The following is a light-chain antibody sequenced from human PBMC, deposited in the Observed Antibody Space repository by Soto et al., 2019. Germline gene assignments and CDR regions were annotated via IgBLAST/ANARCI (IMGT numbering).Light chain of an antibody. Sequence: QSVLTQSPSASASLGASVTLTCTLSSDYSNYKVDWYQQRPGMGPRFVMRVGTGEIVGSKGDGIPDRFSVLGSGLNRYLTIKNIQEEDESDYHCGADHGSGSNFMVVFGGGTKLTVL. V-gene: IGLV9-49*01. CDR3: GADHGSGSNFMVV. CDR2: VGTGEIVG. J-gene: IGLJ3*02. CDR1: SDYSNYK.